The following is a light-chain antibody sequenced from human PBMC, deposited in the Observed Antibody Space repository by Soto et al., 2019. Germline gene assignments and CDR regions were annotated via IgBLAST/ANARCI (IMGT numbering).Light chain of an antibody. CDR1: SSDVGGYNY. J-gene: IGLJ1*01. CDR2: DVS. CDR3: SSYTRSSTPCV. Sequence: QCVLTRAASGSGAPGGASSISCTGTSSDVGGYNYVSWYQQHPGKAPKLMIYDVSNRPSGVSNRFSGSKSGNTASLTISGLQAEDEADYYCSSYTRSSTPCVFGTGTKVTVL. V-gene: IGLV2-14*01.